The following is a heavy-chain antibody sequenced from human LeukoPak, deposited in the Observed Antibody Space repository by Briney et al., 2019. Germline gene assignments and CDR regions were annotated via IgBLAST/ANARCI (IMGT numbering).Heavy chain of an antibody. J-gene: IGHJ3*02. V-gene: IGHV5-51*01. D-gene: IGHD4-17*01. Sequence: GESLKISCKGSGYSFTSYWIGWVRQMPGKGPEWMGIIYPGDSDTRYSPSFQGQVIISVDKSISTAYLQWSSLKASDTAMYYCAKHRLRAVTTSHDAFDIWGQGTMLTVSS. CDR1: GYSFTSYW. CDR3: AKHRLRAVTTSHDAFDI. CDR2: IYPGDSDT.